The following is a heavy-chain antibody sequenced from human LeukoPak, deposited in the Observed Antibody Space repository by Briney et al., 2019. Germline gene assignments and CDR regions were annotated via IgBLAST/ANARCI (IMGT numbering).Heavy chain of an antibody. V-gene: IGHV6-1*01. J-gene: IGHJ6*03. CDR1: GDSVSSNSAA. Sequence: SQTLSLTCAISGDSVSSNSAAWNWIRQSPSRGLEWLGRTYYRSKWYNDYAVSVKSRITINPDTSKNQFSLQLNSVTPEDTAVYYCARGYCSSTSCLYYYYYYMDVWGKGTTVTVSS. CDR3: ARGYCSSTSCLYYYYYYMDV. CDR2: TYYRSKWYN. D-gene: IGHD2-2*01.